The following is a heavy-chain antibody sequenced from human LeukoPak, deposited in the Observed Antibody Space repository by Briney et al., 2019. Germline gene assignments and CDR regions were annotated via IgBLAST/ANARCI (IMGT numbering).Heavy chain of an antibody. CDR3: AKDLSRYSYRSGDY. V-gene: IGHV3-23*01. J-gene: IGHJ4*02. CDR1: GFTFSSYW. Sequence: GGSLRLSCAASGFTFSSYWMSWVRQAPGKGLEWVSAISGSGGSTYYANSVKGRFTISRDNSKNTLYLRMNSLRAEDTAVYYCAKDLSRYSYRSGDYWGQGTLVTVSS. D-gene: IGHD5-18*01. CDR2: ISGSGGST.